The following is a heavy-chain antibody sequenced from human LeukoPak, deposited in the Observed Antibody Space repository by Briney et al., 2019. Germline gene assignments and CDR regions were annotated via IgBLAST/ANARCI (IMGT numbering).Heavy chain of an antibody. CDR1: GYTFTSYG. CDR3: ARVHSSSWHSLDY. CDR2: INPNSGGT. Sequence: ASVKVSCKASGYTFTSYGISWVRQAPGQGLEWMGWINPNSGGTNYAQKFQGRVAMTRDTSISTAYMELSRLRSDDTAVYYCARVHSSSWHSLDYWGQGTLVTVSS. J-gene: IGHJ4*02. V-gene: IGHV1-2*02. D-gene: IGHD6-13*01.